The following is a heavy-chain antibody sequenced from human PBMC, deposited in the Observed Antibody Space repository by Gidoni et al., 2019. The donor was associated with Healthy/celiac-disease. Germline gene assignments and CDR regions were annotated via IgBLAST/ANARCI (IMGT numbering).Heavy chain of an antibody. CDR1: GFTFSSYS. V-gene: IGHV3-21*01. J-gene: IGHJ3*02. Sequence: EVQLVESGGGLVKPGGSLRLSCAASGFTFSSYSMNWVRKAPGKGLEWVSSISSSISYIYYADSVKGRFNISRDNAKNSLYLQMNSLRAEDTAVYYCARGFIVEMATITRLVTDAFDIWGQGTMVTVSS. D-gene: IGHD5-12*01. CDR2: ISSSISYI. CDR3: ARGFIVEMATITRLVTDAFDI.